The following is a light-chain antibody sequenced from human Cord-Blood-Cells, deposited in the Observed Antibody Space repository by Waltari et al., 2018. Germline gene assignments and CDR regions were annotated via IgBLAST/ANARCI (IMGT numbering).Light chain of an antibody. CDR1: SSDVGGYNY. V-gene: IGLV2-11*01. Sequence: QSALTQPRSVSGSPGQSVTISCTGTSSDVGGYNYVSWYQQPPGKDPKLMIYDVSKRPSGVPDRFSGSKSGNTASLTISGLQAEDEADYYCCSYAGSYTYVFGTGTKVTVL. CDR3: CSYAGSYTYV. J-gene: IGLJ1*01. CDR2: DVS.